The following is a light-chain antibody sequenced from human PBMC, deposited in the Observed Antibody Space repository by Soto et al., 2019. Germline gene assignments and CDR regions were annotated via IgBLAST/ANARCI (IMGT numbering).Light chain of an antibody. CDR3: QQYGSSPPIT. V-gene: IGKV3-20*01. CDR1: QSVSSSY. J-gene: IGKJ5*01. Sequence: EIVLTQSPGTLSLSPGERATLSCRASQSVSSSYFAWYQQKPGQATRLLIYGSSSSATGIPDRFSGSGAGTDLTLTISRMEPEDVAVYYCQQYGSSPPITFGQGTRLEIK. CDR2: GSS.